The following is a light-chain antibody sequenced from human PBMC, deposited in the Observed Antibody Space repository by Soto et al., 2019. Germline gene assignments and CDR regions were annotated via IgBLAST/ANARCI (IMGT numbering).Light chain of an antibody. V-gene: IGKV1-5*01. CDR3: QHYNPYSGP. J-gene: IGKJ1*01. Sequence: IPMTQEPSTLSVSVGDIVTITFRASQTISSWLAWYQQKPGKAPNLPIFDASSLHSGVPSRFSGSGSGTEFTLTITSLQPDDFATYYCQHYNPYSGPFGQGTKVDIK. CDR1: QTISSW. CDR2: DAS.